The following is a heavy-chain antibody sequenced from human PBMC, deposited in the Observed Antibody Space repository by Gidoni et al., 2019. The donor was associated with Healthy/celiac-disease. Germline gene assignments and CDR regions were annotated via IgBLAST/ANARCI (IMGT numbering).Heavy chain of an antibody. D-gene: IGHD3-10*01. CDR2: INHSGST. J-gene: IGHJ6*02. V-gene: IGHV4-34*01. CDR3: ARVRLLLWFGESPPHHYYYYGMDV. Sequence: QVQLQQWGAGLLKPSETLSLTCAVYGGSFSGYYWSWIRQPPGKGLEWIGEINHSGSTNYNPSLKSRVTISVDTSKNQFSLKLSSVTAADTAVYYCARVRLLLWFGESPPHHYYYYGMDVWGQGTTVTVSS. CDR1: GGSFSGYY.